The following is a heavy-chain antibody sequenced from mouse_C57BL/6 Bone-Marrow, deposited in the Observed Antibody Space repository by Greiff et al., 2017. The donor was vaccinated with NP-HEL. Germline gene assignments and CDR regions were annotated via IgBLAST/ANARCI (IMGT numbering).Heavy chain of an antibody. V-gene: IGHV1-66*01. Sequence: VQLQQSGPELVKPGASVKISCKASGYSFTSYYIHWVKQRSGQGLEWIGWIYPGSGNTKYNEKFKGKATLTADTSSSTAYMQLSSLTSEDSAVYYCVGYYYGSRTGYFDVWGTGTTVTVSS. CDR3: VGYYYGSRTGYFDV. J-gene: IGHJ1*03. D-gene: IGHD1-1*01. CDR2: IYPGSGNT. CDR1: GYSFTSYY.